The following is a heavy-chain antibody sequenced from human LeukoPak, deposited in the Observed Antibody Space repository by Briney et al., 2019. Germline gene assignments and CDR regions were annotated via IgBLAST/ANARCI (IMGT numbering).Heavy chain of an antibody. J-gene: IGHJ4*02. CDR1: GGSISSSSYY. V-gene: IGHV4-39*01. Sequence: SETLSLTCTVSGGSISSSSYYWGWIRQPPGKGLEWIGSIYYSGSTYYNPSLKSRVTISVDTSKNQFSLKLSSVTAADTAVYYCARGLPTKTGDYWGQGTLVTVSS. CDR2: IYYSGST. CDR3: ARGLPTKTGDY. D-gene: IGHD5-12*01.